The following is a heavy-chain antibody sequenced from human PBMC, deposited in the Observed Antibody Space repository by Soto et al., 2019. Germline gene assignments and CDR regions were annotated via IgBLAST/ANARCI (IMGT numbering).Heavy chain of an antibody. J-gene: IGHJ4*02. CDR1: GFSLSTSGVG. V-gene: IGHV2-5*02. CDR2: IYWDDDK. Sequence: QITLKESGPTLVKPTQTLTLTCTFSGFSLSTSGVGVGWIRQPPGKALEWLALIYWDDDKRYSPSLKSRLTITKXXSXNXXVLTMTNMDPVDTATYYCAHRYLGSAAAGTYYFDYWGQGTLVTVSS. D-gene: IGHD6-13*01. CDR3: AHRYLGSAAAGTYYFDY.